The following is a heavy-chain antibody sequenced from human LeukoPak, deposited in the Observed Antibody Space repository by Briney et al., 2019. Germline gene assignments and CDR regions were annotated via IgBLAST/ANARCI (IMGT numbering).Heavy chain of an antibody. CDR1: EFTVSSNY. V-gene: IGHV3-66*01. CDR2: MHSAGTT. J-gene: IGHJ4*02. Sequence: GGSLRLSCAASEFTVSSNYMSWVRQAPGKGLEWVSLMHSAGTTYYAGSVEGGFTISRDNSRNTLYLLMTSLRVEDTAVYYCAREEGPLDYWGQGTLVTVSS. CDR3: AREEGPLDY.